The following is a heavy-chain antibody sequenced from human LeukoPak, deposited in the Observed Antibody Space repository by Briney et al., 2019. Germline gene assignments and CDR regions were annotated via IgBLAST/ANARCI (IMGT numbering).Heavy chain of an antibody. Sequence: GASVKVSCKASGYTFTSYDTNWVRQATGQGLEWMGWMNPNSGNTGYAQKFQGRVTMTRNTSISTAYMELSSLYSEDTAVYYCAIDPYYYGSGTYYSEHYFDYWGQGTLVTVPS. V-gene: IGHV1-8*01. CDR3: AIDPYYYGSGTYYSEHYFDY. CDR2: MNPNSGNT. J-gene: IGHJ4*02. CDR1: GYTFTSYD. D-gene: IGHD3-10*01.